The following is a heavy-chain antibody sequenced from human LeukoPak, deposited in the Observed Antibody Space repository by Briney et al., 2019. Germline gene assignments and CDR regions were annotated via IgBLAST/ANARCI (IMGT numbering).Heavy chain of an antibody. J-gene: IGHJ4*02. V-gene: IGHV1-18*04. CDR3: ASYGSGTYDY. D-gene: IGHD3-10*01. CDR1: GYTFTGYY. CDR2: ISAYNGNT. Sequence: ASVKVSCKASGYTFTGYYMHWVRQAPGQGLEWMGWISAYNGNTNYAQKLQGRVTMTTDTSTSTAYMELRSLRSDDTAVYYCASYGSGTYDYWGQGTLVTVSS.